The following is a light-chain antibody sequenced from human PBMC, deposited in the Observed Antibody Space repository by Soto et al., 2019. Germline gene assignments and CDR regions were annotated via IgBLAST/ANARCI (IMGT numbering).Light chain of an antibody. CDR3: SSYTSSSTLYV. CDR2: DVS. Sequence: QSALTQPASVSGSPGQSITISCTGTSSDVGAYNYVSWYQQHPGKAPKLMIYDVSNRPSGVSNRFSGSKSGNTASLTISGLQAEGEADYYGSSYTSSSTLYVFGTGTKVTVL. CDR1: SSDVGAYNY. J-gene: IGLJ1*01. V-gene: IGLV2-14*01.